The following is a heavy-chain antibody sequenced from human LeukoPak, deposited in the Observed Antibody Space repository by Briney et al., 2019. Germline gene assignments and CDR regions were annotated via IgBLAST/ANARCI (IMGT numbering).Heavy chain of an antibody. CDR1: GFTFSSYG. J-gene: IGHJ4*02. D-gene: IGHD6-13*01. CDR2: ISYDGSNK. Sequence: PGGSLRLSCAASGFTFSSYGMHWVRQAPGKGLEWVAVISYDGSNKYYADSVKGRFTISRDNSKNTLYLQMNSLRAEDTALYYCAKAGSTYSSSWFDYWGQGTLVTVSS. V-gene: IGHV3-30*18. CDR3: AKAGSTYSSSWFDY.